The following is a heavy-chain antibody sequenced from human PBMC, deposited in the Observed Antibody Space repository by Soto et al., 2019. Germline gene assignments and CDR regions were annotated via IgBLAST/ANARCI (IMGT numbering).Heavy chain of an antibody. V-gene: IGHV3-48*03. CDR2: ISSSGSTI. Sequence: GGSLRLSCAASGFTFSSYEMNWVRQAPGKGLEWVSYISSSGSTIYYADSVKGRFTISRDNAKNSLYLQMNSLRAEDTAVYYCARDRRYYDSSGYYPDAFDIWGQGTMVTV. J-gene: IGHJ3*02. D-gene: IGHD3-22*01. CDR3: ARDRRYYDSSGYYPDAFDI. CDR1: GFTFSSYE.